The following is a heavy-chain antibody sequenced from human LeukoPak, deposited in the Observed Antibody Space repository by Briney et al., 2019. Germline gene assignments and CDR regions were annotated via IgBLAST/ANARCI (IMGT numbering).Heavy chain of an antibody. D-gene: IGHD1-26*01. CDR1: GYSFTSYC. J-gene: IGHJ3*01. CDR2: INPGDSGP. V-gene: IGHV5-51*01. CDR3: GMSGDRVPLQDDVFDV. Sequence: GGSLQISFKVSGYSFTSYCIGGGRPMPGKGRGWMGIINPGDSGPTYSPSFQGQVTISVDKSINTAYLQWSSLQASDTAMYYCGMSGDRVPLQDDVFDVWGQGTMVTVST.